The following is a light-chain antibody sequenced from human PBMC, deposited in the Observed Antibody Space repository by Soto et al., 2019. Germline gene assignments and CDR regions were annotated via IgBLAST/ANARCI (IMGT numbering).Light chain of an antibody. CDR2: DVS. CDR3: CSYTGSSTSYV. J-gene: IGLJ1*01. CDR1: SSDVGVYNY. Sequence: QSALTQPRSVSGSPGQSVTISCTGTSSDVGVYNYVSWYQQYPGKAPKIMIYDVSKRPSGVPDRFSGSKSDNTASLTISGLQAEDEADYYCCSYTGSSTSYVFGSGTKLTVL. V-gene: IGLV2-11*01.